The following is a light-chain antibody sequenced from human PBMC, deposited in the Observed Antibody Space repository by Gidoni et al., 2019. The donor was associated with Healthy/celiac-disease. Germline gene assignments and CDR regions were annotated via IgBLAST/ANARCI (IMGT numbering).Light chain of an antibody. CDR1: QSVSSN. V-gene: IGKV3-15*01. Sequence: EIVMTQSPATLSVSPGERATLSCRASQSVSSNLAWYQQKPGQAPRLLIYGASTSATGIPARFSVSGSGTEFTLTISSLQSEDFAVYYCQQYNNWPPWTFXQXTKVEIK. CDR2: GAS. CDR3: QQYNNWPPWT. J-gene: IGKJ1*01.